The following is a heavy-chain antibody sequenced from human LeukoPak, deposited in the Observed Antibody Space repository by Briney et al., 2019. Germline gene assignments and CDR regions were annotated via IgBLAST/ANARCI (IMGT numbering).Heavy chain of an antibody. CDR1: GFTFSSYG. D-gene: IGHD3-22*01. CDR3: AKDSRYYYDSSGYYSYFDY. CDR2: IWYGGSNK. V-gene: IGHV3-30*02. Sequence: QAGGSLRLSCAASGFTFSSYGMHWVRQAPGKGLEWVAVIWYGGSNKYYADSVKGRFTISRDNSKNTLYLQMNSLRAEDTAVYYCAKDSRYYYDSSGYYSYFDYWGQGTLVTVSS. J-gene: IGHJ4*02.